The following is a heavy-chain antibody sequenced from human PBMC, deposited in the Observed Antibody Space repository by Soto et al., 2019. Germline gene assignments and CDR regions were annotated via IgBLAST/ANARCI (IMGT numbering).Heavy chain of an antibody. CDR1: GYTFTNFA. Sequence: QVQLVQSGAEVKEPGASVTVSCKTSGYTFTNFAVSWVRQAPGQGLEWVGWISAYNGNTNYAQKLQDRVSLTTDTSTTTAYMELRSLRSDDTAVYYCAKTMIRHYGLAGWGQGTTVTVSS. D-gene: IGHD3-10*01. J-gene: IGHJ6*02. CDR2: ISAYNGNT. V-gene: IGHV1-18*01. CDR3: AKTMIRHYGLAG.